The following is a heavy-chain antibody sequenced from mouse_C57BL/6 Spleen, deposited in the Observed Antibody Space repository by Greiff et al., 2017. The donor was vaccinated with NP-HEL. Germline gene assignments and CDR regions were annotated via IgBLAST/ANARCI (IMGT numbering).Heavy chain of an antibody. CDR2: IYPGDGDT. CDR1: GYAFSSYW. D-gene: IGHD3-2*02. CDR3: ARETAQATDY. Sequence: VKVVESGAELVKPGASVKISCKASGYAFSSYWMNWVKQRPGKGLEWIGQIYPGDGDTNYNGKFKGKATLTADKSSSTAYMQLSSLTSEDSAVYFCARETAQATDYWGQGTTLTVSS. V-gene: IGHV1-80*01. J-gene: IGHJ2*01.